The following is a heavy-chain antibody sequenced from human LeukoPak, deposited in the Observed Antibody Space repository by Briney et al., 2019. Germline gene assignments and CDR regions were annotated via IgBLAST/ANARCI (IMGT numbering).Heavy chain of an antibody. D-gene: IGHD6-13*01. J-gene: IGHJ4*02. Sequence: GRSLRLSCAAPGFTFSSYAMHWVRQAPGKGLEWVAVISYDGSNKYYADSVKGRFTISRDNSKNTLYLQMNSLRAEDTAVYYCARELENLQYSSSWHLNPTTGGPLDYWGQGTLVTVSS. V-gene: IGHV3-30*04. CDR3: ARELENLQYSSSWHLNPTTGGPLDY. CDR1: GFTFSSYA. CDR2: ISYDGSNK.